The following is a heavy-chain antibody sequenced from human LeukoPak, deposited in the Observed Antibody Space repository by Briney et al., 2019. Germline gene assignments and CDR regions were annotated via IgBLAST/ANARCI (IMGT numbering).Heavy chain of an antibody. CDR2: ISYDGSNK. Sequence: GGSLRLSCAASGFTFSSYGMHWVRQAPGKGLEWVAVISYDGSNKYYADSVKGRFTISRDNSKNTLYLQMNSLRAEDTAVYYCAKSAGYGGNSLFYWGQGTLVTVSS. D-gene: IGHD4-23*01. CDR3: AKSAGYGGNSLFY. V-gene: IGHV3-30*18. J-gene: IGHJ4*02. CDR1: GFTFSSYG.